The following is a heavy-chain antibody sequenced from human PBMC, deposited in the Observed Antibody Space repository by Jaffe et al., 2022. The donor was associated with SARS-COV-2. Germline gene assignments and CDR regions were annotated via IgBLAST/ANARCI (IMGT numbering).Heavy chain of an antibody. CDR2: IKQDGSEK. CDR3: ARDHPGDTTDAFDI. Sequence: EVQLVESGGGLVQPGGSLRLSCAASGFTFSSYWMSWVRQAPGKGLEWVANIKQDGSEKYYVDSVKGRFTISRDNAKNSLYLQMNSLRAEDTAVYYCARDHPGDTTDAFDIWGQGTMVTVSS. J-gene: IGHJ3*02. D-gene: IGHD1-1*01. CDR1: GFTFSSYW. V-gene: IGHV3-7*01.